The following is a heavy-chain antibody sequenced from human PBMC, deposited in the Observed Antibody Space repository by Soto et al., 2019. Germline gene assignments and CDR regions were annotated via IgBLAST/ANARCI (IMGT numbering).Heavy chain of an antibody. J-gene: IGHJ5*02. Sequence: ASVKVSCKASGYTFTSYGISWVRQAPGQGLEWMGWISAYNGNTNYAQKLQGRVTMTTDTSTSTAYMELRSLRSDDTAVYYCARDGRYYDSSGYFWFDPWGQGTLVTVSS. CDR3: ARDGRYYDSSGYFWFDP. CDR1: GYTFTSYG. V-gene: IGHV1-18*01. D-gene: IGHD3-22*01. CDR2: ISAYNGNT.